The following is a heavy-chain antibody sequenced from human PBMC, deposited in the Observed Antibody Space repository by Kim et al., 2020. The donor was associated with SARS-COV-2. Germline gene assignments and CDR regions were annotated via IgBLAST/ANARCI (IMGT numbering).Heavy chain of an antibody. CDR1: GFTFSSYA. CDR2: ISYDGSNK. Sequence: GGSLRLSCAASGFTFSSYAMHWVRQAPGKGLEWVAVISYDGSNKYYADSVKGRFTISRDNSKNTLYLQMNSLRAEDAAVYYCARDGSGGYRWFDPWGQGTLVTVSS. V-gene: IGHV3-30*04. J-gene: IGHJ5*02. CDR3: ARDGSGGYRWFDP. D-gene: IGHD1-26*01.